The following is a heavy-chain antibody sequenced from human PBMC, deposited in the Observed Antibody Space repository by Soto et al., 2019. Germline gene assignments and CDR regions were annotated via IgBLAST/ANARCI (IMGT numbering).Heavy chain of an antibody. CDR1: GGSISSGSYY. J-gene: IGHJ4*02. Sequence: QVQLQESGPGLVKPSQTLSLTCTVSGGSISSGSYYWSWIRQHPGKGLEWIGYIYYSGSTYYNPSLKSRVTISVDTSKNQFSLKLSSVTAADTAVYHCAGRGYSYGYFDYWGQGTLVTVSS. V-gene: IGHV4-31*03. CDR3: AGRGYSYGYFDY. CDR2: IYYSGST. D-gene: IGHD5-18*01.